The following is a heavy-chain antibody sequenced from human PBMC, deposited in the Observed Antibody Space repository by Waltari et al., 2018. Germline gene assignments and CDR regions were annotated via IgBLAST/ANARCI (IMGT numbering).Heavy chain of an antibody. CDR1: DFTLRSFS. V-gene: IGHV3-48*01. CDR2: ISGSGATI. J-gene: IGHJ2*01. CDR3: ARDRRGTWYLDL. Sequence: EVSLVESGGDLVQPGGSLRLSCAASDFTLRSFSVNWVRQAPGKGLGWISFISGSGATIAYADSVKGRFTISRDNAKNSMYLQMDSLGVDDTAVYYCARDRRGTWYLDLWGRGTLVTVSS.